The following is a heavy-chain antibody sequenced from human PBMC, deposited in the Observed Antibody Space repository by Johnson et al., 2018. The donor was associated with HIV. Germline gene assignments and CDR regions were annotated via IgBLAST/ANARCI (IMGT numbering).Heavy chain of an antibody. CDR1: GFVFSDYV. CDR2: IRYDGSGK. CDR3: VRDPYYYDSSDAFDI. V-gene: IGHV3-30*02. J-gene: IGHJ3*02. Sequence: QVQLVESGGGVVQPGGSLTLSCAASGFVFSDYVMHWVRQAPGKGLDWVTFIRYDGSGKYYADSVNGRFTISRDNSKNTLYLQMNSLRDEDKAVYYCVRDPYYYDSSDAFDIWGQGTMVTVSS. D-gene: IGHD3-22*01.